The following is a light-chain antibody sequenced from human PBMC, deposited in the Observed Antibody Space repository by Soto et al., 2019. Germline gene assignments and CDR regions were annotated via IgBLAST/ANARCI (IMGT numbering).Light chain of an antibody. CDR1: QSVSSY. J-gene: IGKJ5*01. CDR3: QQRSNWPIT. CDR2: DAS. V-gene: IGKV3-11*01. Sequence: EIVLTQSPATLSLSPGERATLSCRTSQSVSSYFAWYQQKPGRAPRLLIYDASNRATGIPARFIGSGSGTAFPLTTSSLEPEDFAVYYCQQRSNWPITFGQGTRLEIK.